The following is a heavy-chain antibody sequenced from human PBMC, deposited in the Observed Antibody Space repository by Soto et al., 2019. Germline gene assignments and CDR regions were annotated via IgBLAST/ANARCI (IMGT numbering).Heavy chain of an antibody. CDR2: IVPNVGTV. D-gene: IGHD3-3*01. CDR3: ARRDTSGFLRYFDN. Sequence: QMQLVQSGAEVKKPGSSVKVSCKASGGTLSSFINYPINWVRQAPGQGLEWMGGIVPNVGTVNYAQKFQGRVTITADKSTGTAYMEVGSLRSEDTALYYCARRDTSGFLRYFDNWGQGTLVTVSS. CDR1: GGTLSSFINYP. V-gene: IGHV1-69*06. J-gene: IGHJ4*02.